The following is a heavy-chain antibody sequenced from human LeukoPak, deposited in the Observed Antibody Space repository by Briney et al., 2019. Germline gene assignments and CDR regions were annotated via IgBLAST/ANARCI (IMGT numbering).Heavy chain of an antibody. CDR3: AEDLRYGSGSYCFDY. V-gene: IGHV3-9*01. J-gene: IGHJ4*02. CDR1: GYTFDDYA. D-gene: IGHD3-10*01. Sequence: GRSLRLSCEASGYTFDDYAMHWVRQAPGKGLEWVSAISWNSGSIGYADSVKGRFTISRDNGKNSLYLQMNSLRTEDTALYYCAEDLRYGSGSYCFDYWGQGTLVTVSS. CDR2: ISWNSGSI.